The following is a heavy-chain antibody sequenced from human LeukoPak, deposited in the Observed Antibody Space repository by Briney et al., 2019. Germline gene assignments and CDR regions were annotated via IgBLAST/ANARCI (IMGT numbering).Heavy chain of an antibody. CDR1: GFTFSDYY. V-gene: IGHV3-11*01. D-gene: IGHD2-2*01. Sequence: GGSLRLSCAASGFTFSDYYMSWIRQAPGEGLEWVSYISSSGSSIYYADSVKGRFIISRDNAKNTLYLQMNSLKAEDTAVYFCAREAYSTWPSTYYFEYWGQGTLVTVSS. CDR3: AREAYSTWPSTYYFEY. J-gene: IGHJ4*02. CDR2: ISSSGSSI.